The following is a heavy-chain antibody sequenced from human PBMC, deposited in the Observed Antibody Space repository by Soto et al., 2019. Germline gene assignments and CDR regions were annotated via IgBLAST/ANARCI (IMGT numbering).Heavy chain of an antibody. CDR3: ARPYSGGRNGPFDV. V-gene: IGHV5-51*01. CDR1: GYSFTNYW. J-gene: IGHJ3*01. D-gene: IGHD1-26*01. CDR2: IYPGDSHA. Sequence: GESLKISCKGSGYSFTNYWIGWVRQMPGKGLEWMGIIYPGDSHAIYXPSXXXXXXXSADKSISTAYLQWSSLKASDTAMYYCARPYSGGRNGPFDVWGQGTMVTVSS.